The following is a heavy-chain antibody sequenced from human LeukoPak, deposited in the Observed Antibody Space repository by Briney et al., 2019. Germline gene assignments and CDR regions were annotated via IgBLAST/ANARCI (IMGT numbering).Heavy chain of an antibody. CDR3: ARGLQGIDY. Sequence: GGSLRLSCEASAFTFSSYWMHWVRRGPGKGLVWVSQINTDGSSTNYADSVKGRFTISRDNAKNTLYLQMSSLRAEDTAVYYCARGLQGIDYWGQGTLVTVSS. J-gene: IGHJ4*02. CDR1: AFTFSSYW. V-gene: IGHV3-74*01. D-gene: IGHD4-11*01. CDR2: INTDGSST.